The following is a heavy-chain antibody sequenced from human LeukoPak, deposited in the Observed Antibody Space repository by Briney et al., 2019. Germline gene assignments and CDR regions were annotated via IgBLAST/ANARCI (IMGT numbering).Heavy chain of an antibody. J-gene: IGHJ4*02. CDR3: ARDGVAGKFDY. D-gene: IGHD6-19*01. Sequence: PGGSLRLSCAASGFTFSSYGMHWVRQAPGKGPEWVAVIWYDGSNKYYADSVKGRFTISRDNSKNTLYLQMNSLRAEDTAVYYCARDGVAGKFDYWGQGTLVTVSS. V-gene: IGHV3-33*01. CDR2: IWYDGSNK. CDR1: GFTFSSYG.